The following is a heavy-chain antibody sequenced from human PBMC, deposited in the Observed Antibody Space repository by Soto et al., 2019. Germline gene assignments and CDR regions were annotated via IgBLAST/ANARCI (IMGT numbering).Heavy chain of an antibody. CDR1: GYAFTSYG. Sequence: QVQLVQSGAEVKKPGASGKVSCKASGYAFTSYGISWVRQAPGQRLEWMGWISVYNGNTNYAQKHQGRVTLNTDPSTSTVYMDLRSLRSGDTAVYYCAGAPKGKGAVVTRYAFDIWGQGTMVTVSS. D-gene: IGHD2-21*02. V-gene: IGHV1-18*04. CDR3: AGAPKGKGAVVTRYAFDI. J-gene: IGHJ3*02. CDR2: ISVYNGNT.